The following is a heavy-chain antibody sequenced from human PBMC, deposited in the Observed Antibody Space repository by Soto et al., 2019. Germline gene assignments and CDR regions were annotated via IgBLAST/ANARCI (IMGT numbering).Heavy chain of an antibody. CDR2: IKSKTDGGTT. CDR1: GFTFSNAW. CDR3: TTPRGWVYNWNYRGMDV. Sequence: GGSLRLSCAASGFTFSNAWMNWVRQAPGKGLEWVGRIKSKTDGGTTDYAAPVKGRFTISRDDSKNTLYLQMNSLKTEDTAVYYCTTPRGWVYNWNYRGMDVWGQGTTVTVSS. D-gene: IGHD1-20*01. J-gene: IGHJ6*02. V-gene: IGHV3-15*07.